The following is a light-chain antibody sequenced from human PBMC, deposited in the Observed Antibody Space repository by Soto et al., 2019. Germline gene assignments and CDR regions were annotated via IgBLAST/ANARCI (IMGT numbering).Light chain of an antibody. Sequence: EIVLTQSPGTLSKSQGERATLSCRASQSTNIDFLAWYQQKPGQAPRLLIFGASSRATGIPDRFSGSGYGTDFTLTISRLEPEDFAVYFCQQYGSSPTFGQGTKVDIK. CDR2: GAS. J-gene: IGKJ1*01. CDR3: QQYGSSPT. V-gene: IGKV3-20*01. CDR1: QSTNIDF.